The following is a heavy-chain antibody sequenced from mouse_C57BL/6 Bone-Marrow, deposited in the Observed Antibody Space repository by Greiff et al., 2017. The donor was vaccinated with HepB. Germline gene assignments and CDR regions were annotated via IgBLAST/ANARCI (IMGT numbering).Heavy chain of an antibody. J-gene: IGHJ2*01. D-gene: IGHD1-1*01. CDR3: AISLYYYGSSSPFYY. CDR1: GYTFTSYW. Sequence: QVQLQQPGAELVKPGASVKVSCKASGYTFTSYWMHWVKQRPGQGLEWIGRIHPSDSDTNYNQKFKGKATLTVDKSSSTAYMQLSSLTSEDSAVYYCAISLYYYGSSSPFYYWGQGTTLTVSS. V-gene: IGHV1-74*01. CDR2: IHPSDSDT.